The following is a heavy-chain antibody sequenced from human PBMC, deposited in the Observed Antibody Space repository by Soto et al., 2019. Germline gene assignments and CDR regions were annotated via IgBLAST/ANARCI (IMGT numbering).Heavy chain of an antibody. J-gene: IGHJ4*02. V-gene: IGHV4-4*07. CDR2: IYTSGST. Sequence: SEPLSPTCTVAGGSIISYYCSWIRQPAGEGLEWIGRIYTSGSTNYNPSLKSRVTMSVDTSKNQFSLKLSSVTAADTAVYYCARDSTYYYDSSGYYDYWGQGTLVTVSS. CDR1: GGSIISYY. CDR3: ARDSTYYYDSSGYYDY. D-gene: IGHD3-22*01.